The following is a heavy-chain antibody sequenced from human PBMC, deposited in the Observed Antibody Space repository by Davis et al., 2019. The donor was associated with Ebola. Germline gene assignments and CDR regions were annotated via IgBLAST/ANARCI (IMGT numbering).Heavy chain of an antibody. J-gene: IGHJ4*02. CDR3: ASLGGEAGAFTGFDY. CDR2: IYYSGST. D-gene: IGHD3-16*01. V-gene: IGHV4-59*01. Sequence: MPGGSLRLSCTVSGGSISSYYWSWIRQPPGKGLEWIGYIYYSGSTNYNPSLKSRVTISVDTSKNQFSLKLTSVTAADAAVYYCASLGGEAGAFTGFDYWGQGTLVTVSS. CDR1: GGSISSYY.